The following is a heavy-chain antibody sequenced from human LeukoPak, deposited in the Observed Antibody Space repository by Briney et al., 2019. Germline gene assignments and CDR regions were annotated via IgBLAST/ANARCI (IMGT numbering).Heavy chain of an antibody. J-gene: IGHJ4*02. CDR3: ARGLSYYYDSSGLNYFDY. CDR1: GGSFSGYY. Sequence: PSETLSLTCAVYGGSFSGYYWSWIRQPPGKGLEWIGEVNHSGSTNYNPSLKSRVTISVDTSKNQFSLKLCSVTAADTAVYYCARGLSYYYDSSGLNYFDYWGQGTLVTVSS. CDR2: VNHSGST. D-gene: IGHD3-22*01. V-gene: IGHV4-34*01.